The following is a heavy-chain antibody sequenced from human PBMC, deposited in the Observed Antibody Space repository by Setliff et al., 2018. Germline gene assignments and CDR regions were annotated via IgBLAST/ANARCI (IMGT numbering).Heavy chain of an antibody. J-gene: IGHJ6*03. CDR1: GYTFTSYY. V-gene: IGHV1-46*01. Sequence: ASVKVSCKASGYTFTSYYMHWVRQAPGQGLEWMGIINPSGGSTSYAQKFQGRVTMTRDTATSTVYMEPSSLRSEDTAVYYCARSLSFLGGYYYYYMDVWGKGTTVTVS. CDR2: INPSGGST. CDR3: ARSLSFLGGYYYYYMDV. D-gene: IGHD3-16*02.